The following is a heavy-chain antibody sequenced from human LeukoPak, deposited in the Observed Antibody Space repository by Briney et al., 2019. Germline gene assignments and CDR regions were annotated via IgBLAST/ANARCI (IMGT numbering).Heavy chain of an antibody. D-gene: IGHD2-15*01. J-gene: IGHJ4*02. Sequence: SQSLSLTCAVSGYSISRGYYWGWIRQPPGKGLEWVGRIYHSGSTYYNPSLKSRVTISVDTSKNQFSLKLSSVTAADTAVYYCARPRGSCSGGSCYYYYFDYWGQGTLVTVSS. CDR1: GYSISRGYY. V-gene: IGHV4-38-2*01. CDR3: ARPRGSCSGGSCYYYYFDY. CDR2: IYHSGST.